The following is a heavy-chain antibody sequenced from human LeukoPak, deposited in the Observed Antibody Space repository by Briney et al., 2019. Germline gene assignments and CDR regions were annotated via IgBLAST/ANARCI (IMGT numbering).Heavy chain of an antibody. CDR2: IKEDGGDK. CDR3: ARDYRARLDY. V-gene: IGHV3-7*01. Sequence: PGGSLRLSCAASEFTFGNFWMTWVRQAPGKGLEWVANIKEDGGDKYYVDSVKGRFTISRDNARTSLYLQMNSLRAEDTAVYYCARDYRARLDYWGQGTLVTVSS. CDR1: EFTFGNFW. J-gene: IGHJ4*02.